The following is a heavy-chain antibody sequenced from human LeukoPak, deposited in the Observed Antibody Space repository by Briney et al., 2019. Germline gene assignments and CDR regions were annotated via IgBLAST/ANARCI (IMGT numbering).Heavy chain of an antibody. CDR1: GYSISSGYY. J-gene: IGHJ3*02. D-gene: IGHD1-26*01. Sequence: SETLSLTCAVSGYSISSGYYWGWIRQPPGKGLEWIGSIYHSGSTYYNPSLKSRVTISVDTSKNQFSLKLSSVTAADTAVYYCARHKLSIVGATDAFDIWGQGTMVTVSS. CDR2: IYHSGST. CDR3: ARHKLSIVGATDAFDI. V-gene: IGHV4-38-2*01.